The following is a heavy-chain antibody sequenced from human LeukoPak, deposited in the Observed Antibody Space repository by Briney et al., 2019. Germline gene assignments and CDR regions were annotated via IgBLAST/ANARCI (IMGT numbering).Heavy chain of an antibody. CDR3: ARSPSYCGGDCYTDY. J-gene: IGHJ4*02. D-gene: IGHD2-21*02. CDR2: IYPGDSDT. Sequence: GESLKISCKGPGYSFTSYWIGWVRQMPGKGLEWMGTIYPGDSDTRYSPSFQGQVTISADKSISTAYLQWSSLKASDTAMYYCARSPSYCGGDCYTDYWGQGTLVTVSS. CDR1: GYSFTSYW. V-gene: IGHV5-51*01.